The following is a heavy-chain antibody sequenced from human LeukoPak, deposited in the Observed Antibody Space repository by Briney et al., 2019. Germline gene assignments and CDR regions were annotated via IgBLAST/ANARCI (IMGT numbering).Heavy chain of an antibody. Sequence: GGSLRLSCAASGFTFSSYSMNWVRQAPGKGLEWVSSISSSSSYIYYADSVKGRFTISRDNAKNSLNLQMNSLRAEDTAVYYCARGRLAAITLFDYWGQGTLVTVSS. CDR1: GFTFSSYS. V-gene: IGHV3-21*01. J-gene: IGHJ4*02. CDR3: ARGRLAAITLFDY. D-gene: IGHD2-15*01. CDR2: ISSSSSYI.